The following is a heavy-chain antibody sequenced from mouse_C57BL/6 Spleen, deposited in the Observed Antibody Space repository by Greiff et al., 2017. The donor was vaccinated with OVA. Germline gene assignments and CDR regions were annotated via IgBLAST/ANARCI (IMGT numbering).Heavy chain of an antibody. D-gene: IGHD2-4*01. J-gene: IGHJ2*01. CDR3: ARSGDYDFDY. Sequence: VQLQQSGPELVKPGASVKLSCKASGYTFTSYWMHWVKQRPGQGLEWIGMIHPNSGSTNYNEKFKSKATLTVDKSSSTAYMQLSSLTSEDSAVYYCARSGDYDFDYWGQGTTLTVSS. CDR1: GYTFTSYW. V-gene: IGHV1-64*01. CDR2: IHPNSGST.